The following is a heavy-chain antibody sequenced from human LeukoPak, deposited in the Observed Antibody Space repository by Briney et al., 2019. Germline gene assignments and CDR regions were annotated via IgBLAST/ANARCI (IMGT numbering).Heavy chain of an antibody. CDR1: GFTFSSSW. J-gene: IGHJ4*02. CDR2: IKQDGSEK. Sequence: GGSLRLSCAASGFTFSSSWMSWVRQAPGKGLEWVANIKQDGSEKSYVESVRGRFTISRDNAKNSLYLQLNSLRAEDTVLYYCARDNPPDYWGQGTLVTVSS. V-gene: IGHV3-7*03. CDR3: ARDNPPDY.